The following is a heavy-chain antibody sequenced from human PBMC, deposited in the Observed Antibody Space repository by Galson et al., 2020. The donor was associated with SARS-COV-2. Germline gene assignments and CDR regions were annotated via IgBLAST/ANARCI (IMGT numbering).Heavy chain of an antibody. J-gene: IGHJ3*01. CDR1: GRSIDSVNSY. V-gene: IGHV4-61*02. D-gene: IGHD6-13*01. Sequence: SETLSLTCTVSGRSIDSVNSYWTWIRQSVGKGLEWIGRIYSGGNTNYNPSLKSRVTISLDTSQNQFSLKMTSVTAADTAVYYCARDPLIAAAPNAFDVWGQGTTVTVSS. CDR3: ARDPLIAAAPNAFDV. CDR2: IYSGGNT.